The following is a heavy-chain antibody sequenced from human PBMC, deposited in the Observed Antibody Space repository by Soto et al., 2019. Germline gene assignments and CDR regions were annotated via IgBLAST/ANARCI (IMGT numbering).Heavy chain of an antibody. CDR2: ISGSGGST. Sequence: EVQLLESGGGLVQPGGSLRLSCAASGFTFSSYVMSWVRQAPGKGLEWVSAISGSGGSTYYADSVKGRFTISRDNSKNTLYLQMNSLRAEDTAVYYCAKDLGGYVSLDDTALDYWGQGTLVTVSS. CDR3: AKDLGGYVSLDDTALDY. D-gene: IGHD5-12*01. J-gene: IGHJ4*02. CDR1: GFTFSSYV. V-gene: IGHV3-23*01.